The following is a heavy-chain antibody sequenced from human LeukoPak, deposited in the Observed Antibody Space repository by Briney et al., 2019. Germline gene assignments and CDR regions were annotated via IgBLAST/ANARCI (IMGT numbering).Heavy chain of an antibody. CDR1: GGSVSSGSDY. V-gene: IGHV4-61*01. Sequence: SETLSLTCTVSGGSVSSGSDYWSWNRQPPGKGLEWIGYIYYSGSTNYNPSLKSRVTISVDTSKNQFSLKLSSVTAADAAVYYCARHITMVRGVRADHFDYWGQGTLVTVSS. J-gene: IGHJ4*02. CDR2: IYYSGST. CDR3: ARHITMVRGVRADHFDY. D-gene: IGHD3-10*01.